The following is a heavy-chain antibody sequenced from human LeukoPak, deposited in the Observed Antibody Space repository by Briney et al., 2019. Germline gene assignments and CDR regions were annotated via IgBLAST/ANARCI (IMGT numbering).Heavy chain of an antibody. V-gene: IGHV3-7*01. CDR2: IKQDGSEK. CDR1: GFTFSSYW. J-gene: IGHJ4*02. CDR3: ARDGSDSTGYYYAL. Sequence: GGSLRLSCAASGFTFSSYWMSWVRQAPGKGLEWVANIKQDGSEKYYVDSVKGRFTISRDNAKNSLYLQMNSLRAEDTAVYYCARDGSDSTGYYYALWGQGTLVTVSS. D-gene: IGHD3-22*01.